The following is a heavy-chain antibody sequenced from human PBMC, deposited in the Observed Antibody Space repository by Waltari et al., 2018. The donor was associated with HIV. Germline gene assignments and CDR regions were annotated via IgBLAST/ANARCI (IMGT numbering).Heavy chain of an antibody. CDR2: IWYHGYKE. CDR1: GFTFGRYG. Sequence: QVQLVESGGGVVQPGRYLTLSCEASGFTFGRYGIHWVRQAPGKGLEWVAVIWYHGYKEDYADAVKGRFNISRDNSRNTVFLHMNSLRAEDTGFYFCARERGYTSPFDLWGQGTLVTVSS. V-gene: IGHV3-33*01. D-gene: IGHD5-18*01. J-gene: IGHJ1*01. CDR3: ARERGYTSPFDL.